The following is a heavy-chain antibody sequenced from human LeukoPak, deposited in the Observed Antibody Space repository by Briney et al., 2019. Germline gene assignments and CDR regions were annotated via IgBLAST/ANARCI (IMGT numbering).Heavy chain of an antibody. J-gene: IGHJ3*02. CDR3: ARDAIYFGAFDI. V-gene: IGHV4-30-4*01. CDR1: GGCISSGDYY. D-gene: IGHD2/OR15-2a*01. Sequence: MPSQTLSLTCTVSGGCISSGDYYWSWIRQPPGKGLEWIGYIYYSGSTYYNPSLKSRVTISVDTSKNQFSLKLSSVTAADRAVYYCARDAIYFGAFDIWGQGTMVTVSS. CDR2: IYYSGST.